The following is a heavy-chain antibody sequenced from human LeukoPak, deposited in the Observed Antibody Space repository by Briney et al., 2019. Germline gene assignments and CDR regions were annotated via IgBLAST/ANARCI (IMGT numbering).Heavy chain of an antibody. CDR3: ARLNSHSSSWYRRGYYMDV. D-gene: IGHD6-13*01. CDR1: GDSVTSSSYS. J-gene: IGHJ6*03. CDR2: IYYYGST. Sequence: SETLSLTCTVSGDSVTSSSYSWGWIRQSPGKGLEWIGTIYYYGSTNYNPSLKSRITLSVDTSKNQFSLNLSSVTAADTAVYYCARLNSHSSSWYRRGYYMDVWGKGTTVTISS. V-gene: IGHV4-39*07.